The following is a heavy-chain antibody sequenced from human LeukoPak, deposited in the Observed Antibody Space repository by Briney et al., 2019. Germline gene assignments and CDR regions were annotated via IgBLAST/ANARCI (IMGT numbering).Heavy chain of an antibody. Sequence: GTLRLPCAASGFTFSSYSMTWVRQAPGKGLEWVSSISSSSSYIYYADSVKGRFTISRDNARDSLYLQMNSLRDDDTSVYFCARDASALYWGRGTLVTVSS. D-gene: IGHD6-19*01. CDR1: GFTFSSYS. J-gene: IGHJ4*02. CDR2: ISSSSSYI. V-gene: IGHV3-21*01. CDR3: ARDASALY.